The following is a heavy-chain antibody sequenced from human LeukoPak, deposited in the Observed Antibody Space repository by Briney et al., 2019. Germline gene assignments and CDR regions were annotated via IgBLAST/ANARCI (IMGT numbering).Heavy chain of an antibody. J-gene: IGHJ5*01. CDR3: ARDRGRNLGFDS. V-gene: IGHV4-30-2*01. CDR1: GDAISSGVYS. Sequence: SETLSLTCTVSGDAISSGVYSWGWLRQPPGQGLEWIGYISHSGSTYHNPSLESCVVISVDRSRNQISLNLTSVTAADTAVYFCARDRGRNLGFDSWGQGILVTVSS. D-gene: IGHD3-10*01. CDR2: ISHSGST.